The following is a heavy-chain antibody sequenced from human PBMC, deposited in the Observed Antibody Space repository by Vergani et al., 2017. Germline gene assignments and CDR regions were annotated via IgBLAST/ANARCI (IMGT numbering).Heavy chain of an antibody. V-gene: IGHV1-8*01. D-gene: IGHD4-23*01. CDR3: ARAGRWPWVGYYYYGMDV. CDR2: MNLNSGNT. J-gene: IGHJ6*02. CDR1: GYTFTSYD. Sequence: QVQLVQSGAEVKKPGASVKVSCKASGYTFTSYDINWVRQATGQGLEWMGWMNLNSGNTGYAQKFQGRVTMTRNTSISTAYMELSSLRSEDTAVYYCARAGRWPWVGYYYYGMDVWGQGTTVTVSS.